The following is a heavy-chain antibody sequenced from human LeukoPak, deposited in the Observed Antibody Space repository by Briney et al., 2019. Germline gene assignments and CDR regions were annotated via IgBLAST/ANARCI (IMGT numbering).Heavy chain of an antibody. Sequence: KPSETLSLTCAVSGYSISSGYYWGWIQQPPGKGLEWIGSIYHSGSTYYNPSLKSRVTISVDTSKNQFSLKLSSVTAADTAVYYCARARYCSSTSCYEVPWFDPWGQGTLVTVSS. V-gene: IGHV4-38-2*01. CDR3: ARARYCSSTSCYEVPWFDP. D-gene: IGHD2-2*01. J-gene: IGHJ5*02. CDR1: GYSISSGYY. CDR2: IYHSGST.